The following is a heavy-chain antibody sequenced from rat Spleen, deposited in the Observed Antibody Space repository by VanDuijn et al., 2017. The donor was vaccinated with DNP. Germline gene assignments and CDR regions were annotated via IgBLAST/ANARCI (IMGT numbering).Heavy chain of an antibody. CDR1: GFSLTSNT. V-gene: IGHV2-6*01. J-gene: IGHJ2*01. D-gene: IGHD1-12*02. CDR3: ARSDYHDGGFYYGYFDF. Sequence: QVQLMESGPGLVHPSQTLSLTCSVSGFSLTSNTVAWVRQPPGKGLEWIAALSSGGSTFYNPALRSRLSIIRDTSTSQLLLKMNSLQTEDTAMYFCARSDYHDGGFYYGYFDFWGQGVMVTVSA. CDR2: LSSGGST.